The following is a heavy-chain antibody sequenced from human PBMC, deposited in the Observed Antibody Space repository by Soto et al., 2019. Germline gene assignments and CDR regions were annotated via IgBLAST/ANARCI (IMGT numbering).Heavy chain of an antibody. CDR2: IYWDDDK. CDR1: GFSLSTGGVG. V-gene: IGHV2-5*02. CDR3: VHSRCGGDCLQSYSAHYYYGLDV. J-gene: IGHJ6*02. D-gene: IGHD2-21*02. Sequence: QITLKESGPTLVKPTQTLTLTCTISGFSLSTGGVGVGWIRQPPGKALEWLALIYWDDDKRYSPSLKSRITITKANSKSQMVLTMINMDPVDTATYYCVHSRCGGDCLQSYSAHYYYGLDVWGQGTTVTVSS.